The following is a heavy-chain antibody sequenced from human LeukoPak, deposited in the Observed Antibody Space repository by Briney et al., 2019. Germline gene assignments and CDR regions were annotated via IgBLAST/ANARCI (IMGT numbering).Heavy chain of an antibody. V-gene: IGHV3-21*01. CDR1: GFTFSSYS. Sequence: PGGSLRLSCAASGFTFSSYSMNWVRQAPGKGLEWVSSISSSSSYIYYADSVKGRFTISRDNAKNSLYLQMNSLRAEDTAVYYCASRDSLTGYFDYWGQETLVTVSS. CDR3: ASRDSLTGYFDY. D-gene: IGHD7-27*01. CDR2: ISSSSSYI. J-gene: IGHJ4*02.